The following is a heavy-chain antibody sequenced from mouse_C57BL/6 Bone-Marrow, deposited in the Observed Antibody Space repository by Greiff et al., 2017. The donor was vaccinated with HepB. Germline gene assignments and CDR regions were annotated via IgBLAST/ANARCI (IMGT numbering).Heavy chain of an antibody. CDR3: TRDGPVRYRYFDV. CDR2: ISSGGDYI. CDR1: GFTFSSYA. Sequence: EVMLVESGEGLVKPGGSLKLSCAASGFTFSSYAMSWVRQTPEKRLEWVAYISSGGDYIYYADTVKGRFTISRDNARNTLYLQMSSLKSEDTAMYYCTRDGPVRYRYFDVWGTGTPVTVSS. J-gene: IGHJ1*03. V-gene: IGHV5-9-1*02. D-gene: IGHD1-1*01.